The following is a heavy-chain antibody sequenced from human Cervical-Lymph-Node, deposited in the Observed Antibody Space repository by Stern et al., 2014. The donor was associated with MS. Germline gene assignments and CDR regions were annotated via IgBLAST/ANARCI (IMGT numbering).Heavy chain of an antibody. CDR2: SKHSGSA. CDR1: GGSISSDNW. D-gene: IGHD2-2*01. J-gene: IGHJ4*02. Sequence: QVQLQESGPGLVKPSGTLSLTCAVSGGSISSDNWWRWVRQTPGKGLEWMGESKHSGSANYNPSLKSRVTMSVDKSKSQFSLRLTSVTAADTAVYYCARDFEFQLQCDWGQGALVTVSS. V-gene: IGHV4-4*02. CDR3: ARDFEFQLQCD.